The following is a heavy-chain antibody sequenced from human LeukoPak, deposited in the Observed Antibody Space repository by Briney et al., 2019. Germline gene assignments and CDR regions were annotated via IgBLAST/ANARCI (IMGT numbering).Heavy chain of an antibody. D-gene: IGHD5-12*01. V-gene: IGHV1-69*13. CDR2: IIPIFGAA. CDR1: GGTFSSYA. Sequence: SVKASCKASGGTFSSYAISWVRQAPGQGLEWMGGIIPIFGAANYAQKFQGRVTITADESTSTAYMELSSLRSEDTAVYYCARDPSYSGYPYYYYMDVWGKGTTVTVSS. J-gene: IGHJ6*03. CDR3: ARDPSYSGYPYYYYMDV.